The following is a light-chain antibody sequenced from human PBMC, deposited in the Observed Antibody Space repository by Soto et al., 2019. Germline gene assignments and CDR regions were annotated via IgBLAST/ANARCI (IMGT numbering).Light chain of an antibody. CDR1: SSDVGRYNF. CDR2: AVT. Sequence: QSVLTQPASVSGPPGQSITISCTGTSSDVGRYNFVSWYQRHPGKAPQLMIYAVTNRPSGVSNRFSGSKSGNTASLTISGLQAEDEADYYCSSYTNSTTQVFGTGTKVTVL. CDR3: SSYTNSTTQV. J-gene: IGLJ1*01. V-gene: IGLV2-14*01.